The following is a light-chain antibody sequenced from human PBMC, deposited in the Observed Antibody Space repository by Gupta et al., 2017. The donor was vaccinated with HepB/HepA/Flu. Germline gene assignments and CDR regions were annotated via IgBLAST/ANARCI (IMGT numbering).Light chain of an antibody. CDR2: KAS. CDR3: QQFNTYST. Sequence: DIQMTQSPSTLSASVGDRVIITCRASQNINSWLAWYQQKPGKAPKLLIYKASSLESGVPSRFSGSGSVTEFTLTISSLQPDDFATYYCQQFNTYSTFGPGTKVDIK. V-gene: IGKV1-5*03. J-gene: IGKJ3*01. CDR1: QNINSW.